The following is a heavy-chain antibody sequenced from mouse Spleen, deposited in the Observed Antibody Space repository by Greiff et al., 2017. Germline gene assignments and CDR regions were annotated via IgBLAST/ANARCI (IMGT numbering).Heavy chain of an antibody. J-gene: IGHJ2*01. CDR1: GFSLTSYG. V-gene: IGHV2-6*02. D-gene: IGHD2-12*01. CDR2: IWSDGST. Sequence: VNVVESGPGLVAPSQSLSITCTVSGFSLTSYGVHWVRQPPGKGLEWLVVIWSDGSTTYNSALKSRLSISKDNSKSQVFLKMNSLQTDDTAMYYCARNYDIGYYFDYWGQGTTLTVSS. CDR3: ARNYDIGYYFDY.